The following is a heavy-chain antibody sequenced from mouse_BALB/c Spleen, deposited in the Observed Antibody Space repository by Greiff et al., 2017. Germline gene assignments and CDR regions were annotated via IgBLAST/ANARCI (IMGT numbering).Heavy chain of an antibody. CDR3: VRESAMDY. CDR1: GFSLTSYD. Sequence: VQLQQSGPGLVAPSQSLSITCTVSGFSLTSYDISWIRQPPGKGLEWLGVIWTGGGTNYNSAFMSRLSISKDNSKSQVFLKMNSLQTDDTAIYYCVRESAMDYWGQGTSVTVSS. J-gene: IGHJ4*01. CDR2: IWTGGGT. V-gene: IGHV2-9-2*01.